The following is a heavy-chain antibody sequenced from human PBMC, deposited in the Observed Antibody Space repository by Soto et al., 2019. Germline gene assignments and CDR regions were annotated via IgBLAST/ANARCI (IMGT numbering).Heavy chain of an antibody. CDR1: GFTFTNYW. CDR3: AAWSHIVPVQPADAFDI. J-gene: IGHJ3*02. CDR2: INPDGSDT. D-gene: IGHD2-8*01. V-gene: IGHV3-74*01. Sequence: EVQLVESGGGLVQPGGSLRLSCVASGFTFTNYWMNWVRQVPGKGLVWVSRINPDGSDTGYADSVKGRFTASRDNAKNTLYLQMNSLRDEDTAVYYCAAWSHIVPVQPADAFDIWGQGTMVTVSS.